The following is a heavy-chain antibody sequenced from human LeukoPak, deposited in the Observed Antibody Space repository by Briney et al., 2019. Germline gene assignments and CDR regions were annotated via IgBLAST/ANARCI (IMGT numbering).Heavy chain of an antibody. J-gene: IGHJ4*02. V-gene: IGHV3-30*18. CDR3: AKGHSSCWDFLDY. CDR2: ISYDGSYK. CDR1: GFTFNRYG. D-gene: IGHD6-19*01. Sequence: SGGSLRLSCAASGFTFNRYGMHRVRQAPGKGLEWVAVISYDGSYKYYADSVKGRFTISRDNSKNTLFLQMNSLRAEDTALYYCAKGHSSCWDFLDYWGQGTLVTVSS.